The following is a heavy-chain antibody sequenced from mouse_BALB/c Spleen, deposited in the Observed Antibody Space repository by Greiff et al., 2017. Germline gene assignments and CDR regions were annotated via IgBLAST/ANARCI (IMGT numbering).Heavy chain of an antibody. Sequence: VQLQQSGAELARPGASVKMSCKASGYTFTSYTMHWVKQRPGQGLEWIGYINPSSGYTNYNQKFKDKATLTADKSSSTAYMQLSSLTSEDSAVYYCARGIRYAYAMDYWGQGTSVTVSS. J-gene: IGHJ4*01. CDR3: ARGIRYAYAMDY. D-gene: IGHD1-1*01. CDR1: GYTFTSYT. V-gene: IGHV1-4*01. CDR2: INPSSGYT.